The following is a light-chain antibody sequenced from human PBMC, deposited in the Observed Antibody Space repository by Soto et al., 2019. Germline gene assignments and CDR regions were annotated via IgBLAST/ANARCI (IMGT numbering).Light chain of an antibody. J-gene: IGLJ1*01. CDR3: TSYTTSNTPQIV. V-gene: IGLV2-14*03. Sequence: QSVLTQPASVSGSPGQSITISCTGTSSDVGGYNYVSWYQHHPGKAPKLMIFDVSNRPSGVSNRFSGSKSGNTASLTISGLQPEDEAVYYSTSYTTSNTPQIVFGTGTKVTVL. CDR2: DVS. CDR1: SSDVGGYNY.